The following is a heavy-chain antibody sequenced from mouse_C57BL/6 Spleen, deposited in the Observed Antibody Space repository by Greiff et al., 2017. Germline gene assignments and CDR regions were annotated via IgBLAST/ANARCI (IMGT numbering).Heavy chain of an antibody. CDR1: GFSFNTYA. Sequence: EVHLVESGGGLVQPKGSLKLSCAASGFSFNTYAMNWVRQAPGKGLEWVARIRSKSNNYATYYADSVKDRFTISRDDSESMLYLQMNNLKTEDTAMYYCVSYYGSSYYAMDYWGQGTSVTVSS. CDR3: VSYYGSSYYAMDY. J-gene: IGHJ4*01. V-gene: IGHV10-1*01. CDR2: IRSKSNNYAT. D-gene: IGHD1-1*01.